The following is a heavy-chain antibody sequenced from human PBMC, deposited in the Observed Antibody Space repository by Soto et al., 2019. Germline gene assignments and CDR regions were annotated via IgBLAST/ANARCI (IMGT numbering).Heavy chain of an antibody. CDR1: GGTFSSYA. J-gene: IGHJ3*02. D-gene: IGHD1-26*01. CDR2: IIPIFGTA. V-gene: IGHV1-69*13. CDR3: ARDYGVGAAKVGDDWSGGFDI. Sequence: SVKVSCKASGGTFSSYAISWVRQAPGQGLEWMGGIIPIFGTANYAQKFQGRVTITADESTSTAYMELSSLRSEDTDEYYCARDYGVGAAKVGDDWSGGFDIWGQGTMVTVSS.